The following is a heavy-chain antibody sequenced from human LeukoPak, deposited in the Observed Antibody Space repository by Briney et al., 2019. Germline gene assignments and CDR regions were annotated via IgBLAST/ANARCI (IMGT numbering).Heavy chain of an antibody. Sequence: GGSLRLSCAVSGFTFDIAWMNWVRQAPGEGLEWVGRIKSKNDGAATDYAAPVRGRFTISTDDSKNTLYLQMNSLKTEDTAVYYCVTRDAYKPRYXMXXWGXXXTVT. J-gene: IGHJ6*03. V-gene: IGHV3-15*01. D-gene: IGHD5-24*01. CDR2: IKSKNDGAAT. CDR1: GFTFDIAW. CDR3: VTRDAYKPRYXMXX.